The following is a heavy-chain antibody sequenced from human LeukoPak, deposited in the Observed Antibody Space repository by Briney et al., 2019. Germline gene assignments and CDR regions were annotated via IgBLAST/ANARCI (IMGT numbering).Heavy chain of an antibody. V-gene: IGHV4-61*02. Sequence: SQTLSLTCSVSGGSISSDNYYWTWIRQPAGKGLEWIGRFHTGGSANYNPSLKSQVTISVDTSKNQFSLKLSSVTAADTVVYYCARPAHYGSGSYPYYFDYWGQGTLVTVSS. J-gene: IGHJ4*02. D-gene: IGHD3-10*01. CDR1: GGSISSDNYY. CDR2: FHTGGSA. CDR3: ARPAHYGSGSYPYYFDY.